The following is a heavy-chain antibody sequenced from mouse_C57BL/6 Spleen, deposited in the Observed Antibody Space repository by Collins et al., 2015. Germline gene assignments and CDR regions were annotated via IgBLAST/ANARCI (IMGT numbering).Heavy chain of an antibody. CDR2: IYPGSGST. D-gene: IGHD1-1*01. V-gene: IGHV1-55*01. CDR1: GYTFTSYW. J-gene: IGHJ2*01. CDR3: ARDYYGSSYGY. Sequence: QVQLQQPGAELVKPGASVKMSCKASGYTFTSYWITWVKQRPGQGLEWIGDIYPGSGSTNYNEKFKSKATLTVDTSSSTAYMQLSSLTSEDPAVYYCARDYYGSSYGYWGQGTTLTVSS.